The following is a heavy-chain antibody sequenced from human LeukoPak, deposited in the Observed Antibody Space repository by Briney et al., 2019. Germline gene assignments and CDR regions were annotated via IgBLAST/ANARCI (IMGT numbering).Heavy chain of an antibody. Sequence: ASVKVSCKASGGTFHSYIVTWVRQAPGQGLEWMGGIVPIIGTANYAQTFQGRVTITADDSTRTAYMELRSLRSGDTAIYYCARDQRPSCLGGICYSGDYWGQGTLVTVTS. V-gene: IGHV1-69*13. D-gene: IGHD2-15*01. CDR1: GGTFHSYI. J-gene: IGHJ4*02. CDR2: IVPIIGTA. CDR3: ARDQRPSCLGGICYSGDY.